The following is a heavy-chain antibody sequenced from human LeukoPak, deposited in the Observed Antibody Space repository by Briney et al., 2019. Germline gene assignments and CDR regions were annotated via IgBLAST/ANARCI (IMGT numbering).Heavy chain of an antibody. CDR2: IKQDGSEK. D-gene: IGHD6-19*01. V-gene: IGHV3-7*01. CDR1: GFTLSSYW. J-gene: IGHJ4*02. CDR3: ARDWGNGWPDY. Sequence: GGSLRLSCAASGFTLSSYWMSWVRQAPGKGREWVANIKQDGSEKYYVDSVKGRFTISRDNAKNSLYLQMNSLRAEDTAVYYCARDWGNGWPDYWGQGTLVTVSS.